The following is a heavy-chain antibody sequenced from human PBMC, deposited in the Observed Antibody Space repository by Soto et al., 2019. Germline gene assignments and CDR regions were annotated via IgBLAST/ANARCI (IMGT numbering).Heavy chain of an antibody. CDR1: GFTFSSYW. V-gene: IGHV3-23*01. CDR2: ISGSGGST. Sequence: GGSLRLSCAASGFTFSSYWMHWVRQAPGKGLVWVSAISGSGGSTYYADSVKGRFTISRDNSKNTLYLQMNSLRAEDTAVYYCANLGHYYGSGSSPWDYYYYYYGMDVWGQGTTVTVSS. J-gene: IGHJ6*02. CDR3: ANLGHYYGSGSSPWDYYYYYYGMDV. D-gene: IGHD3-10*01.